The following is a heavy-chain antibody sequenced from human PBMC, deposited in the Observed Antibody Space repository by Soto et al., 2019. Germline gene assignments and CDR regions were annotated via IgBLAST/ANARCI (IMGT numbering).Heavy chain of an antibody. CDR2: ISAYNGNT. CDR1: GYTFTSSG. Sequence: QVQLVQSGAEVKKPGASVKVSCKASGYTFTSSGISWVRQAPGQGLEWMGWISAYNGNTNYAQKLQGRVTMTTDTSTCTAYMELRSLRSDDTAVYYCARPHYYGSGSYGGYYYGMDVWGQGTTVTVSS. CDR3: ARPHYYGSGSYGGYYYGMDV. V-gene: IGHV1-18*01. D-gene: IGHD3-10*01. J-gene: IGHJ6*02.